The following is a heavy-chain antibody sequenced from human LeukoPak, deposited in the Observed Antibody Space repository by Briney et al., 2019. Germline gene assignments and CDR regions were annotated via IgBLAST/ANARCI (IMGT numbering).Heavy chain of an antibody. CDR2: ISYDGSNK. Sequence: PGGSLRLSCAASGFTFSSYAMHWVRQAPGKGLEWVAVISYDGSNKFYADSVKGRFSIYQDNSKNTLYLQMNSLRAEDTAVYYCARIDIVVVVAATDSGHFDYWGQGTLVTVSS. V-gene: IGHV3-30-3*01. CDR1: GFTFSSYA. CDR3: ARIDIVVVVAATDSGHFDY. J-gene: IGHJ4*02. D-gene: IGHD2-15*01.